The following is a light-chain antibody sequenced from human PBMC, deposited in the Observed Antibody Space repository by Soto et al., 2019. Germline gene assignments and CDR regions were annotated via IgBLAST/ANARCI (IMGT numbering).Light chain of an antibody. CDR2: DAY. CDR1: QIISSR. V-gene: IGKV1-5*01. CDR3: QQYNSYSLS. J-gene: IGKJ4*01. Sequence: DIQMTQSPSILSASVGDRVTITCRASQIISSRLAWYQQKPGKAPKLLIYDAYNLESGVPSRFIGSGSGTEFTLTISSLQPDYFATYYCQQYNSYSLSFGGGTKVEIK.